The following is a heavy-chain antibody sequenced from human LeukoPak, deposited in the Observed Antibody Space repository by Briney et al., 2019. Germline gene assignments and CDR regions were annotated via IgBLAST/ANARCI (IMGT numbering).Heavy chain of an antibody. V-gene: IGHV3-33*06. CDR3: AKYCSSTSCYGGLDY. J-gene: IGHJ4*02. CDR1: GFTFSSYG. D-gene: IGHD2-2*01. CDR2: IWYDGSNK. Sequence: GGSLRLSCAASGFTFSSYGVHWVRQAPGKGLEWVAVIWYDGSNKYYADSVKGRFTISRDNSKNTLYLQMNSLRAEDTAVYYCAKYCSSTSCYGGLDYWGQGTLVTVSS.